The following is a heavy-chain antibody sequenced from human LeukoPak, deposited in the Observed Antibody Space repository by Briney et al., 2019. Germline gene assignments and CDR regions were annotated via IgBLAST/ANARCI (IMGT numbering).Heavy chain of an antibody. J-gene: IGHJ3*02. CDR2: ISSSGNTI. CDR3: ARGPSIAARYDAFDI. Sequence: GGSLRLSCAASEFTFTSYELNWVRQAPGKGLEWVSYISSSGNTISYADSVKGRFTISRDNAKNSLYLQVISLRAEDTAVYYCARGPSIAARYDAFDIWGQGTMVAVSS. CDR1: EFTFTSYE. V-gene: IGHV3-48*03. D-gene: IGHD6-6*01.